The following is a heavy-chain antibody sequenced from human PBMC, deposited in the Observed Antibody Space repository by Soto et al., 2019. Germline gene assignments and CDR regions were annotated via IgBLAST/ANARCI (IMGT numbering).Heavy chain of an antibody. CDR1: GFSFSSYA. CDR3: AKVNCYYPRGAFDI. V-gene: IGHV3-23*01. CDR2: LSGSGGST. D-gene: IGHD3-22*01. J-gene: IGHJ3*02. Sequence: EVQLLESGGGLVQPGGSLRLSCAASGFSFSSYAMSWVRQAPGKGLEWVSALSGSGGSTYHADSVKGRFTISRDNSKNTLYLQMNSLRAEDTAVYYCAKVNCYYPRGAFDIWCQGTMVTVSS.